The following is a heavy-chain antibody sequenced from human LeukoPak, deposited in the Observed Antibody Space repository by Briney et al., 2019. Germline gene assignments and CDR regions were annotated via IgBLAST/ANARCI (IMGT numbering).Heavy chain of an antibody. Sequence: GGSLRLSCAASGFTFSSYWMSWVRQPPGKGLEWVANIKQDGSEKYYVDSVKGRSTISRDNYNNTLHLQMGGPRAENTAVYYCARQLRSGAYYYLNMVVWGNGATV. D-gene: IGHD3-3*01. J-gene: IGHJ6*03. CDR1: GFTFSSYW. V-gene: IGHV3-7*01. CDR3: ARQLRSGAYYYLNMVV. CDR2: IKQDGSEK.